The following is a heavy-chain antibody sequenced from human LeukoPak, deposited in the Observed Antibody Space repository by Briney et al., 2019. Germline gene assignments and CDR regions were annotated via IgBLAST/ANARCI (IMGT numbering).Heavy chain of an antibody. CDR3: ARDPGYSYGYVRVDYYYMDV. Sequence: ASVKVSCQASGYTFTSYGFSWVRQAPGQGLEWMGWISALNNNTNYAQKHQGRVTMTTDTSTSTAYMELRSLRSDDTAVYYCARDPGYSYGYVRVDYYYMDVWGKGTTVTVSS. V-gene: IGHV1-18*01. CDR2: ISALNNNT. J-gene: IGHJ6*03. CDR1: GYTFTSYG. D-gene: IGHD5-18*01.